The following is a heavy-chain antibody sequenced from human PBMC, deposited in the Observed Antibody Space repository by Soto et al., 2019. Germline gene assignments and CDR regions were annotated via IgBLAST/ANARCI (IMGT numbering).Heavy chain of an antibody. J-gene: IGHJ6*02. D-gene: IGHD3-10*01. CDR1: GFTFSSYA. CDR3: ARGEWFGEVYYGMDV. CDR2: ISYDGSNK. V-gene: IGHV3-30-3*01. Sequence: QVQLVESGGGVVQPGRSLRLSCAASGFTFSSYAMHWVRQAPGKGLEWVAVISYDGSNKYYADSVKGRFTISRDNSKNTLYLQMNSLRAEDTAVYYCARGEWFGEVYYGMDVWGQGTTVTVSS.